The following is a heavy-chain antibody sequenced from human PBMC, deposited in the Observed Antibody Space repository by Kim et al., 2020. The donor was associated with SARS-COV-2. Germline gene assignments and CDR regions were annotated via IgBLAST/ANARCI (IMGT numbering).Heavy chain of an antibody. D-gene: IGHD3-10*01. V-gene: IGHV3-33*01. CDR3: ARDAYGSGLYYFDY. Sequence: YAESGKGRLTTSRDNSTNTLYLQMNSLGAEDTAVYYCARDAYGSGLYYFDYWGQGTLVTVSS. J-gene: IGHJ4*02.